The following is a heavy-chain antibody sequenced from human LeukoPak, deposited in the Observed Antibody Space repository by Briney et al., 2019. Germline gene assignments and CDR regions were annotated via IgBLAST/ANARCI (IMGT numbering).Heavy chain of an antibody. CDR3: ARESRAAADAFDI. V-gene: IGHV3-21*06. Sequence: GGSLRLSCAASGFTFSTYNMNWVRHAPGKGLEWISSITSSSSYIYYADSVKGRFTISRDNAKNSLFLQMNSLRAEDTAVYYCARESRAAADAFDIWGQGTMVTVSS. CDR1: GFTFSTYN. D-gene: IGHD6-13*01. CDR2: ITSSSSYI. J-gene: IGHJ3*02.